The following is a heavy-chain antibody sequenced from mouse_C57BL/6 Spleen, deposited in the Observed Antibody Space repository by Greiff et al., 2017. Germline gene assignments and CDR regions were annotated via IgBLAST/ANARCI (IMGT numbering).Heavy chain of an antibody. CDR1: GYTFTDYE. CDR2: IDPETGGT. V-gene: IGHV1-15*01. Sequence: QVQLQQSGAELVRPGASVTLSCKASGYTFTDYEMHWVKQTPVHGLEWIGAIDPETGGTAYNQKFKGKAILTADKSSSTAYMELRSLTSEDSAVYCCTRMGSSGYVGDYWGQGTTLTVSS. CDR3: TRMGSSGYVGDY. D-gene: IGHD3-2*02. J-gene: IGHJ2*01.